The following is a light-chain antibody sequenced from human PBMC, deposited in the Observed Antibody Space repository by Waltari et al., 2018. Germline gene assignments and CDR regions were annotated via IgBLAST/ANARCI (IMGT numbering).Light chain of an antibody. CDR3: QHHFRLPAT. V-gene: IGKV3-20*01. J-gene: IGKJ1*01. CDR1: QSISRY. CDR2: GAS. Sequence: IMLTQSTGTLSLLPGGRATLSCRASQSISRYLAWYQQKPGQAPRLLIYGASTRAPGIPDRFSGSGSGTDFSLTISGLEPEDSAVYYCQHHFRLPATFGQGTKVEIK.